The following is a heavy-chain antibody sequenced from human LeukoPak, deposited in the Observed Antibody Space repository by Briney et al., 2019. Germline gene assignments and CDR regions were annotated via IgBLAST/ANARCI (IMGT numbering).Heavy chain of an antibody. CDR3: ARFDSGSYWTYFDY. V-gene: IGHV4-59*01. J-gene: IGHJ4*02. D-gene: IGHD1-26*01. Sequence: GSXXXXYWSWVRQPPGKGLEWIGYIYYSGSTNYNPSLKSRGTISVDTSKNQFSLKLSSVTAADTAVYYCARFDSGSYWTYFDYWGQGTLVTVSS. CDR1: GSXXXXY. CDR2: IYYSGST.